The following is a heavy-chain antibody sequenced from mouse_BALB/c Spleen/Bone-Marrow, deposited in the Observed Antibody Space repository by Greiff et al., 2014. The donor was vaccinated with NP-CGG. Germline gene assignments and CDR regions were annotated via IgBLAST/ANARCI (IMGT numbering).Heavy chain of an antibody. J-gene: IGHJ4*01. V-gene: IGHV1-84*02. CDR3: ANLGRYAMDY. D-gene: IGHD3-1*01. CDR2: IYPGSGST. CDR1: GYTFTDYY. Sequence: VQLQESGPELVKPGASVKISCKASGYTFTDYYINWVKQKPGRGLEWIGWIYPGSGSTKYNEKFKGKATLTVDTSSSTAYMQLSSLTSEDTAVYFCANLGRYAMDYWGQGTSVTVSS.